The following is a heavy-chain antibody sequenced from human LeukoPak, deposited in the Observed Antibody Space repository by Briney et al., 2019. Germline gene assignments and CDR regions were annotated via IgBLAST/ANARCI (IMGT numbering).Heavy chain of an antibody. D-gene: IGHD1-26*01. CDR3: ASTPKGSYYATPFDY. J-gene: IGHJ4*02. CDR1: GGSISGYY. V-gene: IGHV4-59*08. CDR2: IYYTGST. Sequence: SETLSLTCTVSGGSISGYYWSWIRQPPGKGLEWIGYIYYTGSTNYNPSLKSRVTISVDTSKNQFSLKLSSVTAADTAVYYCASTPKGSYYATPFDYWGQGTLVTVSS.